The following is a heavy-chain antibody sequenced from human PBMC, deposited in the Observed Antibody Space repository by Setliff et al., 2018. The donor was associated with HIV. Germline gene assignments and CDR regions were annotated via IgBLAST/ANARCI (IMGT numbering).Heavy chain of an antibody. J-gene: IGHJ3*02. CDR2: MSTDNGNT. D-gene: IGHD1-20*01. Sequence: ASVKVSCKASGYTFNSYGIGWVRLAPGQGLEWMGWMSTDNGNTNYAQKVQGRVTMTTDTGTRKAYMELRSLRSDDTAMYYCARMRGGHNIREGAFDIWGQGTMVTVSS. CDR3: ARMRGGHNIREGAFDI. V-gene: IGHV1-18*01. CDR1: GYTFNSYG.